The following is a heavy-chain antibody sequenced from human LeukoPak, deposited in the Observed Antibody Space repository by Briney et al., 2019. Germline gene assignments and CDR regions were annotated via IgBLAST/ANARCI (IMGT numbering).Heavy chain of an antibody. J-gene: IGHJ6*03. V-gene: IGHV1-18*01. Sequence: GASVKVSCKASGYTFTSYGISWVRQAPGQGLEWMGWISAYNGNTNYAQKLQGRVTMTTDTSTSTAYMELSSLRSEDTAVYYCARVGRVSYYYYYMDVWGKGTTVTISS. CDR2: ISAYNGNT. CDR1: GYTFTSYG. D-gene: IGHD3-10*01. CDR3: ARVGRVSYYYYYMDV.